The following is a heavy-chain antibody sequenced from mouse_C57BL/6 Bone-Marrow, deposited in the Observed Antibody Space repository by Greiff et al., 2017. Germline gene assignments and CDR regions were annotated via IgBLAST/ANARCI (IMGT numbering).Heavy chain of an antibody. CDR3: ARGTNWDRGY. J-gene: IGHJ4*01. V-gene: IGHV1-81*01. Sequence: VQLQQSGAELARPGASVKLSCKASGYTFPSYGISWVKQRPGRGLEWIGKFYPKSGNTYYNEKFKGKATLTADKSSSTAYMELRSLTSEDSAVYFCARGTNWDRGYWGQGTSVTVSS. D-gene: IGHD4-1*01. CDR2: FYPKSGNT. CDR1: GYTFPSYG.